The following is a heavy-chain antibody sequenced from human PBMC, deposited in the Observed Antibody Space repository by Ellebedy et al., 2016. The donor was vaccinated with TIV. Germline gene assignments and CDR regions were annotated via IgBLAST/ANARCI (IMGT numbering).Heavy chain of an antibody. Sequence: ASVKVSXXASGYTFTGYYMHWVRRAPGQGLEWMGWINPNSGGTNYAQKFQGRVTMTRDTSISTAYMELSRLRSDDTAVYYCARASAVAAPLPDPWGQGTLVTVSS. D-gene: IGHD6-19*01. V-gene: IGHV1-2*02. CDR3: ARASAVAAPLPDP. CDR1: GYTFTGYY. CDR2: INPNSGGT. J-gene: IGHJ5*02.